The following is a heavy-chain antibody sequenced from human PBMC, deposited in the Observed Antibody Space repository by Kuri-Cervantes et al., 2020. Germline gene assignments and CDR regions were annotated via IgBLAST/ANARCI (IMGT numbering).Heavy chain of an antibody. CDR2: LSYDGSNK. CDR3: ARDSSD. Sequence: LSLTCAASGFTFSSYAMHWVRQAPGKGLEWVAGLSYDGSNKYYADSVKGRFTISRDNSKNTLYLQMNSLRAEDTAVYYCARDSSDWGQGTLVTVSS. CDR1: GFTFSSYA. V-gene: IGHV3-30-3*01. J-gene: IGHJ4*02. D-gene: IGHD6-6*01.